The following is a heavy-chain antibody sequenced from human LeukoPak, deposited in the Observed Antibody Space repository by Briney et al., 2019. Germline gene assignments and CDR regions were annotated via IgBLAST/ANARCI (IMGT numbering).Heavy chain of an antibody. CDR3: ARGPRWPTSGSYYCYYMDV. V-gene: IGHV1-8*01. CDR2: MNPNSGNT. CDR1: GYTFTSYD. Sequence: ASVKVSCKASGYTFTSYDTNWVRQATGQGLEWMGWMNPNSGNTGYAQKFQGRVTMTRNTSISTAYMELSSLRSEDTAVYYCARGPRWPTSGSYYCYYMDVWGKGTTVTVSS. D-gene: IGHD5-24*01. J-gene: IGHJ6*03.